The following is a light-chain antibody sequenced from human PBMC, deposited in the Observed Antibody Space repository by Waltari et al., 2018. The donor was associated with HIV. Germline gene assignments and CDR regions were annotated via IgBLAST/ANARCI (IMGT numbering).Light chain of an antibody. V-gene: IGKV3-11*01. J-gene: IGKJ5*01. CDR1: QSIGNY. Sequence: DIVLTQSPATLSLSPGERATLSCRASQSIGNYLAWYQQKPGQPPRVLIYDASTRATGIPARFSGSGSGTDFTLTISSLEPEDFATYYCQQSYISITFGQGTRLEIK. CDR2: DAS. CDR3: QQSYISIT.